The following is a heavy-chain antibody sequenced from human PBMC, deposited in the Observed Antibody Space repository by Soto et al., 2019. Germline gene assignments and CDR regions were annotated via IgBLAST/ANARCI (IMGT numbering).Heavy chain of an antibody. CDR1: GFTFSSYW. J-gene: IGHJ3*02. CDR2: IKQDGSEK. Sequence: GGSLRLSCAASGFTFSSYWMSWVRQAPGKGLEWVANIKQDGSEKYYVDSVKGRFTISRDNAKNSLYLQMNSLRAEDTAVYYCARDLAGIAVAGTAFDIWGQGTMVTVSS. D-gene: IGHD6-19*01. CDR3: ARDLAGIAVAGTAFDI. V-gene: IGHV3-7*01.